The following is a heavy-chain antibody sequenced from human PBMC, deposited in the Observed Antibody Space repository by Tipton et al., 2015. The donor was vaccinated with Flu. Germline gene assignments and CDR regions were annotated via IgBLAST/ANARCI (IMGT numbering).Heavy chain of an antibody. CDR3: ARGDGYNFDY. J-gene: IGHJ4*02. V-gene: IGHV4-38-2*02. D-gene: IGHD5-24*01. CDR2: IYHSGST. Sequence: TLSLTCTVSGYSISSGFYWGWIRQSPGKGLEWIGNIYHSGSTFYNPSLKSRVTISVDTSKNQFSLKLSSVTAADTAAYYCARGDGYNFDYWGQGTLVTVSS. CDR1: GYSISSGFY.